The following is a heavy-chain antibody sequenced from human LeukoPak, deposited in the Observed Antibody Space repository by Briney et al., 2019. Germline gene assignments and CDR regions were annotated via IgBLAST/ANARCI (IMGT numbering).Heavy chain of an antibody. J-gene: IGHJ6*02. Sequence: GRSLRLSSAASGFTFSSYAMHWVRQAPCKGLEWVAVISYDGSNKYYADSVKGRFTISRDNSKNTLYLQMNSLRAEDTALYYCASAAAGYYYYGMDVWGQGTTVTVSS. D-gene: IGHD6-13*01. CDR2: ISYDGSNK. CDR3: ASAAAGYYYYGMDV. V-gene: IGHV3-30-3*01. CDR1: GFTFSSYA.